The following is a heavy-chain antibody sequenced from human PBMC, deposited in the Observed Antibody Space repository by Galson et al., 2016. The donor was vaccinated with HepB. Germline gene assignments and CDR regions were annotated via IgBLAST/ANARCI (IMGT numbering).Heavy chain of an antibody. CDR1: GFTVGNNY. CDR2: IYSGGNP. D-gene: IGHD7-27*01. J-gene: IGHJ3*02. CDR3: ATSPGAGI. Sequence: SLRLSCAVSGFTVGNNYLRWVRQAPGKGLEWVSLIYSGGNPYHADSVKGRFSISRDTSKNTLYLQMNRLRNEDTALYYCATSPGAGIWGQGTMVTVSS. V-gene: IGHV3-66*02.